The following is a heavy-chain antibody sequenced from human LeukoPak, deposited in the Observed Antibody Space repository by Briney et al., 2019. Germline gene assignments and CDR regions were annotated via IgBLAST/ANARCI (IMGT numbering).Heavy chain of an antibody. Sequence: GGSLSLSFAASGFAFDDYAMHWVRQAPGKGLEWVSGISVNGHIDYADSVKGRFTISRDNAKNSLYLQMNSLRAEDTALYYCAKCRRCITTSCYTAFDYWGQGTLVTVSS. CDR2: ISVNGHI. D-gene: IGHD2-2*02. J-gene: IGHJ4*02. CDR3: AKCRRCITTSCYTAFDY. V-gene: IGHV3-9*01. CDR1: GFAFDDYA.